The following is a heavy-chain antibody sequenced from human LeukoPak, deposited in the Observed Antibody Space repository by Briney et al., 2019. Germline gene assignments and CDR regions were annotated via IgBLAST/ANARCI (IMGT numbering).Heavy chain of an antibody. V-gene: IGHV4-31*03. Sequence: SQTLSLTCTVSGGSISSGGYYWSWIRQHPGKGLEWIGYIYYSGSTYYNPSLKSRVTISVDTSKNQFSLKLSSVTAADTAVYYCARVVVVVPAARVFFDYWGQGTLVTVSS. CDR3: ARVVVVVPAARVFFDY. CDR2: IYYSGST. D-gene: IGHD2-2*01. J-gene: IGHJ4*02. CDR1: GGSISSGGYY.